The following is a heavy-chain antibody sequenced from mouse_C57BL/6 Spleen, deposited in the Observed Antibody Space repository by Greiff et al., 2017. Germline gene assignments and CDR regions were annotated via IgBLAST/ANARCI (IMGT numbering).Heavy chain of an antibody. J-gene: IGHJ2*01. D-gene: IGHD1-1*01. Sequence: EVKLMESEGGLVQPGSSMKLSCTASGFTFSDYYMAWVRQVPEKGLEWVANINYDGSSTYYLDSLKSRFIISRDNAKNILYLQMSSLKSEDTATXYCARTYYYGSSSYYFDYWGQGTTLTVSS. CDR3: ARTYYYGSSSYYFDY. V-gene: IGHV5-16*01. CDR1: GFTFSDYY. CDR2: INYDGSST.